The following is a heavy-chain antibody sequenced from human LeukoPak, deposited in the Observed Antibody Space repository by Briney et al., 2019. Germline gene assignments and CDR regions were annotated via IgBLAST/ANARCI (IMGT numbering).Heavy chain of an antibody. Sequence: GGSLRLSCAASGFTLSSFPMHWVRQAPGKGLQWVAVISNDGSNKYYPDSLKGRFTISRDNSKNTLYLQMSSLTTEDTAVYYCARGAGTTVYYIDVWGRGTTVTVSS. J-gene: IGHJ6*03. CDR1: GFTLSSFP. CDR2: ISNDGSNK. CDR3: ARGAGTTVYYIDV. D-gene: IGHD1-7*01. V-gene: IGHV3-30*15.